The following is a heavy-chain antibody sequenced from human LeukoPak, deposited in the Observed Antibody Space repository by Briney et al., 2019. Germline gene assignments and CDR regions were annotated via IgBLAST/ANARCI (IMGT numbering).Heavy chain of an antibody. V-gene: IGHV3-9*01. D-gene: IGHD2-15*01. Sequence: GGSLRLSCAASGFTFDDYAMHWVRQAPGKGLEWVSGISWNSGSIGYADSVKGRFTISRDNAKNSLYLQMNSLRAEDTALYYCAKDMCSGGSCYNYYGMDVWGQGTTVTVSS. CDR1: GFTFDDYA. CDR3: AKDMCSGGSCYNYYGMDV. J-gene: IGHJ6*02. CDR2: ISWNSGSI.